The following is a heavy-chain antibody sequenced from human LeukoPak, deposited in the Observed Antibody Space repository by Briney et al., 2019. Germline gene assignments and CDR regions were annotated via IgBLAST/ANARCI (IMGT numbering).Heavy chain of an antibody. V-gene: IGHV1-69*13. Sequence: VASVKVSCKASGCTFSSYAISWVRQAPGQGLEWVGGIIPIFGTTNYAQKFQGRVTITADESTSTAYMELSSLRSGDTAVYYCARGQQVPPNYFDYWGQGTLVTVSS. CDR2: IIPIFGTT. J-gene: IGHJ4*02. CDR3: ARGQQVPPNYFDY. D-gene: IGHD6-13*01. CDR1: GCTFSSYA.